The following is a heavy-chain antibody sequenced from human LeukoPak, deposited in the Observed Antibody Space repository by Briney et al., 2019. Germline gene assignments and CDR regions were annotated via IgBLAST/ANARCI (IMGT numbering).Heavy chain of an antibody. CDR2: IYSGGCT. V-gene: IGHV3-66*01. J-gene: IGHJ4*02. D-gene: IGHD3-10*01. CDR1: GFTVSSNY. Sequence: GGSLRLSCAASGFTVSSNYMSWVRQAPGKGLEWVSVIYSGGCTYYADSVKGRFTISRDNSKNTLYLQMNSLRAEDTAVYYCARDVKQYYYGSGSYGGGYFDYWGQGTLVTVSS. CDR3: ARDVKQYYYGSGSYGGGYFDY.